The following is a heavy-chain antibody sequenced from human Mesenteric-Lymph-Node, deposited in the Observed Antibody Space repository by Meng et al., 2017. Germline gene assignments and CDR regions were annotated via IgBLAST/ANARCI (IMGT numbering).Heavy chain of an antibody. CDR2: ISKNSDRM. CDR3: AKHSFDAFDV. Sequence: GGSLRLSFAASGFTFNTYAMTWVRQAPGKGLEWVATISKNSDRMFYADSVQGRFTISRDNSKNTVYLQMNGLRAEDTALYYCAKHSFDAFDVWGHGTMVTVSS. V-gene: IGHV3-23*01. J-gene: IGHJ3*01. CDR1: GFTFNTYA.